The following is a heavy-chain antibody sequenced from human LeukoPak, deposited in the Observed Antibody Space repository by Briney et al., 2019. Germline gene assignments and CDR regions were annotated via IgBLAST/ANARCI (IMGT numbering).Heavy chain of an antibody. V-gene: IGHV1-46*01. Sequence: ASVKVSCKASGYTFTSYYMHWVRQAPGQGLEWMGIINPSGGSTSYAQKFQGRVTMTRDTSTSTVYMELSSLRSEDTAVYYCARDWRTLGYSSGWSPRYFDYWGQGTLVTVSS. D-gene: IGHD6-19*01. CDR2: INPSGGST. J-gene: IGHJ4*02. CDR1: GYTFTSYY. CDR3: ARDWRTLGYSSGWSPRYFDY.